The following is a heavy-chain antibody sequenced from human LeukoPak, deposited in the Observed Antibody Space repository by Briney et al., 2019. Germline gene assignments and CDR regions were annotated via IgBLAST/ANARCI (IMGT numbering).Heavy chain of an antibody. J-gene: IGHJ3*02. D-gene: IGHD1-26*01. Sequence: ASVKVSCKASGYTFINYGLTWVRQAPGQGFQWMGWISAYTGSTNYAQKFQGRVTMPTDPSTSTAYMELRSQTSNDTAVCYCARTVGATGAFDIWGQGTMVIVSS. CDR2: ISAYTGST. V-gene: IGHV1-18*01. CDR3: ARTVGATGAFDI. CDR1: GYTFINYG.